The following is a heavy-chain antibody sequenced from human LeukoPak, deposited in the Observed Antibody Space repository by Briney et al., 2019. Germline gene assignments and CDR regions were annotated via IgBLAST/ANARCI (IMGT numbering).Heavy chain of an antibody. D-gene: IGHD3-22*01. CDR3: ARDDRYYYDSSGPKGFDY. CDR2: IIPIFGTA. J-gene: IGHJ4*02. V-gene: IGHV1-69*13. CDR1: GYTFTGYY. Sequence: SVKVSCKASGYTFTGYYMHWVRQAPGQGLEWMGGIIPIFGTANYAQKFQGRVTITADESTSTAYMELSSLRSEDTAVYYCARDDRYYYDSSGPKGFDYWGQGTLVTVSS.